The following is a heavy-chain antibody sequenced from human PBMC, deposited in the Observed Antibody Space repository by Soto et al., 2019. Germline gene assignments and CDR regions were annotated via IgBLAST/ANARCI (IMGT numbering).Heavy chain of an antibody. CDR1: GGTFSTYA. D-gene: IGHD2-15*01. CDR3: ARSQGGSSSLDIYYYYYYGMDV. Sequence: QVQLVQSGAEVKKPGSSVKVSCKAPGGTFSTYAINWVRQAPGQGLEWMGGVIHIFGTPKYAQKFQGRVTITADESTSTGYMELRSLRSEDTAVYYCARSQGGSSSLDIYYYYYYGMDVWGQGTTVTVSS. V-gene: IGHV1-69*01. CDR2: VIHIFGTP. J-gene: IGHJ6*02.